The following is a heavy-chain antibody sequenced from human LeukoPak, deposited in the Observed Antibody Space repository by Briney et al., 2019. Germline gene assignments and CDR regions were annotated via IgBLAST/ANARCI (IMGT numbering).Heavy chain of an antibody. CDR3: ARDVKSYYYDSSGYRWDY. D-gene: IGHD3-22*01. V-gene: IGHV1-2*06. J-gene: IGHJ4*02. Sequence: ASVKVSCKASGYTFTGYYMHWVRQAPGQGLERMGRINPNSGGTNYAQKFQGRVTMTRDTSISTAYMELSRLRSDDTAVYYCARDVKSYYYDSSGYRWDYWGQGTLVTVSS. CDR2: INPNSGGT. CDR1: GYTFTGYY.